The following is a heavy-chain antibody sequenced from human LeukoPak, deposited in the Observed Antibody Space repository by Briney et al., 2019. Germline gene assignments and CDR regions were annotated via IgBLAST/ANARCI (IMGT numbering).Heavy chain of an antibody. CDR3: ARTRYFDWLLVNYFDY. CDR2: INHSGST. D-gene: IGHD3-9*01. J-gene: IGHJ4*02. V-gene: IGHV4-34*01. CDR1: GGSFSGYY. Sequence: SETPSLTFAGYGGSFSGYYWSWIRQPPGKGLEWIGEINHSGSTNYNPSLKSRVTISVDTSKNQFSLKLSSVTAADTAVYYCARTRYFDWLLVNYFDYWGQGTLVTVSS.